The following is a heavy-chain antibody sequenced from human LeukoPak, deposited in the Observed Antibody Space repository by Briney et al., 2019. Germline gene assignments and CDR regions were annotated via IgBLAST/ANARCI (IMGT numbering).Heavy chain of an antibody. CDR2: ISADGERA. D-gene: IGHD6-13*01. CDR3: AKEEGLYQSSPFDY. J-gene: IGHJ4*02. Sequence: GGSLRLSCAASGFIFTNHAMSCGRQAPGKGLEWVSAISADGERAYYADSVKGRLSVSRDNSKNTLYLQMIILRVEDAAVYYCAKEEGLYQSSPFDYWGQGTLVTVSS. V-gene: IGHV3-23*01. CDR1: GFIFTNHA.